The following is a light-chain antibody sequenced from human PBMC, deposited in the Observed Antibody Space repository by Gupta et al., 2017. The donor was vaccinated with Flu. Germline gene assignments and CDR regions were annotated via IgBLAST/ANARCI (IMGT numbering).Light chain of an antibody. V-gene: IGLV3-10*01. CDR3: YSTDNSGNHRGV. J-gene: IGLJ2*01. Sequence: SYALTHPPSVSLSPGHTARITCSGDALPKKYAYWYQQKSCHAPVLVIYEDNKRPSGSPERFSGSSSGTMATLTISGAQVEDEADYYCYSTDNSGNHRGVFGGGTKLTVL. CDR1: ALPKKY. CDR2: EDN.